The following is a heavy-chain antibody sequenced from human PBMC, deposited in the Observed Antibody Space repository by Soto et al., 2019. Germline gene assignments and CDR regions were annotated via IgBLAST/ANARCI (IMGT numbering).Heavy chain of an antibody. V-gene: IGHV3-73*01. Sequence: GGSLRLSCAASGFTFSGSTVHWVRQASGKGLDWVGRIRSKGDNNATAYAASVKGRFTISRDDSKNTAFLQMDSLKTEDTAVYYCTTRSIADDAFDIWGQGTLVTVSS. CDR3: TTRSIADDAFDI. J-gene: IGHJ3*02. CDR2: IRSKGDNNAT. CDR1: GFTFSGST. D-gene: IGHD6-6*01.